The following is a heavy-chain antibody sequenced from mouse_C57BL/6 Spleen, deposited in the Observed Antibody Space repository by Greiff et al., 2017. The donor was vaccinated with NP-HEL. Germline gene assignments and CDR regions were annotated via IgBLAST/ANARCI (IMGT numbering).Heavy chain of an antibody. V-gene: IGHV1-50*01. CDR2: IDPSDSYT. CDR3: ARWRYGSRYYYAMDY. D-gene: IGHD1-1*01. Sequence: VQLQQSGAELVKPGASVKLSCKASGYTFTSYWMQWVKQRPGQGLEWIGEIDPSDSYTNYNQKFKGKATLTVDTSSSTAYMQPSSLTSEDCAVYYCARWRYGSRYYYAMDYWGQGTSVTVSS. CDR1: GYTFTSYW. J-gene: IGHJ4*01.